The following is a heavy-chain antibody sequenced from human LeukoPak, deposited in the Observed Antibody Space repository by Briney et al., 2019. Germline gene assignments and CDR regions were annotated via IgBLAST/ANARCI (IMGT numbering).Heavy chain of an antibody. D-gene: IGHD5-12*01. CDR3: ARDSFRVATITFYYYYYMDV. CDR1: GFTFSSYA. CDR2: ISGSGGST. V-gene: IGHV3-23*01. J-gene: IGHJ6*03. Sequence: SGGSLRLSCAASGFTFSSYAMSWVRQAPGKGLEWVSAISGSGGSTYYADSVKGRFTISRDNSKNTLYLQMNSLRAEDTAVYYCARDSFRVATITFYYYYYMDVSGKGTTVTVSS.